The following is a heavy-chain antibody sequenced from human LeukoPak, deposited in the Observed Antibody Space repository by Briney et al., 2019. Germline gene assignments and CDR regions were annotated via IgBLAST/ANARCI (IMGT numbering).Heavy chain of an antibody. CDR1: GYTFTSYY. CDR2: INPSGGST. Sequence: ASVKVSCKAFGYTFTSYYMHWVRQAPGQGLEWMGIINPSGGSTSYAQKFQGRVTMTRDTSTSTVYMELSSLRSEDTAVYYCARGAHIVVVPTPYYFDYWGQGTLVTVSS. CDR3: ARGAHIVVVPTPYYFDY. J-gene: IGHJ4*02. V-gene: IGHV1-46*03. D-gene: IGHD2-21*01.